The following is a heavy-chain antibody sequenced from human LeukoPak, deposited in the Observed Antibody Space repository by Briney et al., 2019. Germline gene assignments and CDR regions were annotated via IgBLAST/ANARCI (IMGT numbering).Heavy chain of an antibody. CDR1: GFTFSSYA. CDR2: ISGSGGST. V-gene: IGHV3-23*01. Sequence: SGGSLRLSCAASGFTFSSYAMSWVRQAPGKGLEWVSAISGSGGSTYYADSVKGRFTISRDNSKNTLYLQMNSLRAEDTAVYYCAKDAIVSSGYYYVRTHFDYWGQGTLVTVSS. J-gene: IGHJ4*02. D-gene: IGHD3-22*01. CDR3: AKDAIVSSGYYYVRTHFDY.